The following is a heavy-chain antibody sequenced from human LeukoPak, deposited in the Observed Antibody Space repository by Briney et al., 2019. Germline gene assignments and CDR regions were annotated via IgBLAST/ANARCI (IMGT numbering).Heavy chain of an antibody. Sequence: GGCLRLSCAASGFTFSSYSMNWVRQAPGKGLEWVSSISSSSSYIYYADSVKGRFTISRDNAKNSLYLQMNSLRAEDTAVYYCARDLAGATGYWGQGTLVTVSS. CDR2: ISSSSSYI. V-gene: IGHV3-21*01. CDR1: GFTFSSYS. D-gene: IGHD1-26*01. J-gene: IGHJ4*02. CDR3: ARDLAGATGY.